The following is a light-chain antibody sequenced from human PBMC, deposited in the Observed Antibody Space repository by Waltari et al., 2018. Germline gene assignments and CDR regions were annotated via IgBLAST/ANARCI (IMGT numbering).Light chain of an antibody. Sequence: VLTQSPATLSLSPGERATLSCRASQSVRNYLAWYQQRPGQAPRLLIYAASNRATGIPARFSGSGSETDFTLTISSLEPEDFAVYYCQQRSNWPGTFGQGTKVEIK. V-gene: IGKV3-11*01. CDR1: QSVRNY. J-gene: IGKJ1*01. CDR3: QQRSNWPGT. CDR2: AAS.